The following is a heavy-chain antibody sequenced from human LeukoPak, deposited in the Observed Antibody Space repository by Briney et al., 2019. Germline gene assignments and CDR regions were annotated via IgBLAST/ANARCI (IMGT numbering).Heavy chain of an antibody. CDR3: ARVGYSSGWYRLFDY. D-gene: IGHD6-19*01. Sequence: GGSLRLSCAASGFTFSDYYMSWIRQAPGKGLEWVSYISSSGSTIYYADSVKGRFTISRDNAKKSLYLQMNSLRAEDTAVYYCARVGYSSGWYRLFDYWGQGTLVTVSS. J-gene: IGHJ4*02. V-gene: IGHV3-11*01. CDR2: ISSSGSTI. CDR1: GFTFSDYY.